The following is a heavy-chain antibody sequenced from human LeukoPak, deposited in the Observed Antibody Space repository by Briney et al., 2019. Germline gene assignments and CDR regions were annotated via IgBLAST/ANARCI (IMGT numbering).Heavy chain of an antibody. CDR1: GGSFSGYY. CDR2: INHSGNT. V-gene: IGHV4-34*01. CDR3: ARHTTHGDYNPNDY. Sequence: SETLSLTCAVYGGSFSGYYWSWIRQPPGKGLEWIGEINHSGNTNYNPSLKSRVTISVDTSKNQFSLKLSSVTAADTAVYYCARHTTHGDYNPNDYWGQGTLVTVSS. J-gene: IGHJ4*02. D-gene: IGHD3-16*01.